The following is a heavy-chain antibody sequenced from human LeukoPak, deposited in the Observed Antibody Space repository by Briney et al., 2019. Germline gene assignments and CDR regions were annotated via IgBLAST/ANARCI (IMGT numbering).Heavy chain of an antibody. CDR1: GGSMSSSSFY. D-gene: IGHD3-22*01. V-gene: IGHV4-39*01. CDR2: IYYSGST. J-gene: IGHJ4*02. Sequence: PSETLSLTRTVSGGSMSSSSFYWDWIRQPPGKGLEWIGSIYYSGSTYYNPSLKSRFTISVDSSKNQFSLRLSSVTAADTAVYYCARHSSYYYESSGYKNWGQGTLVTVSS. CDR3: ARHSSYYYESSGYKN.